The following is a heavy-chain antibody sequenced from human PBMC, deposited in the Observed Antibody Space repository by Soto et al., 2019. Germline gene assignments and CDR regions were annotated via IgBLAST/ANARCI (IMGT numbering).Heavy chain of an antibody. J-gene: IGHJ5*02. CDR3: ARGIATGQLDP. D-gene: IGHD2-15*01. Sequence: ASMKVSCKASGYTFTSYGISWVRQAPGQGLEWMGWISAYNGNTNYAQKLQDRVIITRDTSASTAYMDLSSLRSEDTAVYYCARGIATGQLDPWGQGTLVNVSS. V-gene: IGHV1-18*04. CDR1: GYTFTSYG. CDR2: ISAYNGNT.